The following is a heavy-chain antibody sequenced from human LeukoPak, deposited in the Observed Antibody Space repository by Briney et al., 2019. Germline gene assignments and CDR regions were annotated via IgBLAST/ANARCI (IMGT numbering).Heavy chain of an antibody. J-gene: IGHJ6*03. Sequence: SVKVSCKASGYTFTSYDINWVRQATGQGLEWMGRIIPIFGTANYAQKFQGRVTITTDESTSTAYMELSSLRSEDTAVYYCAREMITMIDYYYMDVWGKGTTVTVSS. V-gene: IGHV1-69*05. D-gene: IGHD3-22*01. CDR1: GYTFTSYD. CDR2: IIPIFGTA. CDR3: AREMITMIDYYYMDV.